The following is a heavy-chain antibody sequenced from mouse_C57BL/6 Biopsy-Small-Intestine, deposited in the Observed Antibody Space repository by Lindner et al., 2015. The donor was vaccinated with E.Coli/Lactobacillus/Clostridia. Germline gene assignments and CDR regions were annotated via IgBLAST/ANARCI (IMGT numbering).Heavy chain of an antibody. Sequence: VQLQESGGGLVKPGGSLKLSCAASGFTFSDYGMHWVRQVPEKGLEWVAYISSGSSVIYYADTVKGRFTISRDNAKNTLFLQMTSLRSEDTAMYYCARNDGYSRLAYWGQGTLVTVSA. V-gene: IGHV5-17*01. D-gene: IGHD2-3*01. CDR2: ISSGSSVI. J-gene: IGHJ3*01. CDR3: ARNDGYSRLAY. CDR1: GFTFSDYG.